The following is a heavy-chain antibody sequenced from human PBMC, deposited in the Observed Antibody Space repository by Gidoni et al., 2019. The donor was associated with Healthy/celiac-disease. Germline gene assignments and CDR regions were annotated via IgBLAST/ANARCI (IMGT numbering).Heavy chain of an antibody. CDR3: ARDGPRYCSSTSCYSRWFDP. CDR2: ISAYNGNT. CDR1: GYTFTSYG. V-gene: IGHV1-18*01. Sequence: QVQLVQSGAEVKKPGASVKVSCKASGYTFTSYGISWVRQAPGQGLEWMGWISAYNGNTNYAQKLQGRVTMTTDTSTSTAYMELRSLRSDDTAVYYCARDGPRYCSSTSCYSRWFDPWGQGTLVTVSS. J-gene: IGHJ5*02. D-gene: IGHD2-2*01.